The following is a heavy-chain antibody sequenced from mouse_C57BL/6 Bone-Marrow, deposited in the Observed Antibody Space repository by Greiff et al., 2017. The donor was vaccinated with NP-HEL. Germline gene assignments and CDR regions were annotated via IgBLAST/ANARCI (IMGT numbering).Heavy chain of an antibody. CDR3: ARLRRGAWFAC. CDR2: IDPSDSYT. V-gene: IGHV1-59*01. CDR1: GYTFTSYW. Sequence: QVQLQQPGAELVRPGTSVKLSCKASGYTFTSYWMHWVKQRPGQGLEWIGVIDPSDSYTNYNQKFKGKATLTADTSSSTAYMQLSMLTSEDAAVYYCARLRRGAWFACWGQGTLVTVSA. J-gene: IGHJ3*01.